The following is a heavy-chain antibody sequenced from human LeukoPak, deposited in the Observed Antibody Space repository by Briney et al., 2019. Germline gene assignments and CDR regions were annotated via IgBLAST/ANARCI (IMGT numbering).Heavy chain of an antibody. D-gene: IGHD3-10*01. CDR3: ARLGRTITFVRGYFDY. Sequence: SETLSLTCTVPGGAIGSSTYSWGWIRQPPGKGLEWIGTIYNSGSTYYNPSLKSRVTISVDTSKNQFSLNLSSVTAADTAVYYCARLGRTITFVRGYFDYWGQGTLVTVFS. V-gene: IGHV4-39*01. CDR1: GGAIGSSTYS. J-gene: IGHJ4*02. CDR2: IYNSGST.